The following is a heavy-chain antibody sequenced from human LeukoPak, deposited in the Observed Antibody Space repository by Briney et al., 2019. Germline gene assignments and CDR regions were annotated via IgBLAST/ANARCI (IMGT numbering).Heavy chain of an antibody. CDR2: INAYNGNT. D-gene: IGHD2-8*01. Sequence: ASVKVSCKASGYTFTSYGISWVRQAPGQGLEWMGGINAYNGNTNSAQKLHGRVTMTTDTSTSTAYMQLRSLRSDDTAVYYCARATHCTNGVCYEWFDPWGQGTLVTVSS. J-gene: IGHJ5*02. CDR3: ARATHCTNGVCYEWFDP. V-gene: IGHV1-18*01. CDR1: GYTFTSYG.